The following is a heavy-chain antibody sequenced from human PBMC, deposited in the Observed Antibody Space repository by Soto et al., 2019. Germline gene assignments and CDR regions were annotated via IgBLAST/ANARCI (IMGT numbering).Heavy chain of an antibody. J-gene: IGHJ4*02. CDR2: ISGSGGST. V-gene: IGHV3-23*01. CDR3: AKDPETYYYGSGNFDY. CDR1: GFTFSSYA. Sequence: GSLRLSCAASGFTFSSYAMSWVRQAPGKGLEWVSAISGSGGSTYYADSVKGRFTISRDNSKNTLYLQMNSLRAEDTAVYYCAKDPETYYYGSGNFDYWGQGTLVTVSS. D-gene: IGHD3-10*01.